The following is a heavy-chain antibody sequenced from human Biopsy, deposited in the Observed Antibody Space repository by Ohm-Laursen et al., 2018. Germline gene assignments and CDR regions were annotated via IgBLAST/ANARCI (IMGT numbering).Heavy chain of an antibody. CDR3: GRAVRNQLLTDP. D-gene: IGHD1-7*01. CDR2: LNPVSGNS. CDR1: GYTFTSYD. Sequence: SSVKVSCKASGYTFTSYDITWVRQASGQGPEWVGWLNPVSGNSNFGQKFRGRVTVTSDTSISTAYMELSGLTSDDTATYYCGRAVRNQLLTDPWGQGTLVTVTS. J-gene: IGHJ5*02. V-gene: IGHV1-8*01.